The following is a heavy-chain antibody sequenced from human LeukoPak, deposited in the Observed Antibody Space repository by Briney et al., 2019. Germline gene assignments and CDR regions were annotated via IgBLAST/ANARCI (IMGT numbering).Heavy chain of an antibody. CDR1: GFAFSSYG. V-gene: IGHV3-21*01. CDR2: ISSSSSYI. CDR3: AELGITMIGGV. D-gene: IGHD3-10*02. J-gene: IGHJ6*04. Sequence: GGSLRLSCAASGFAFSSYGMHWVRQAPGKGLEWVSSISSSSSYIYYADSVKGRFTISRDNAKNSLYLQMNSLRAEDTAVYYCAELGITMIGGVWGKGTTVTISS.